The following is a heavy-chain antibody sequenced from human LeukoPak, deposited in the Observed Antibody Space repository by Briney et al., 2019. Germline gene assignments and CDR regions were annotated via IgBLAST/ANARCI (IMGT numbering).Heavy chain of an antibody. Sequence: GGSLRLSCAASGFTFSSYAMSWVRQAPGKGLEWVSAISGSGGSTYYADSVKGRFTISRDNSKNTLYLQMNSLRAEDTAVYYCAKYVAVAGRRNYYYYGMDVWGQGTTVTVSS. J-gene: IGHJ6*02. CDR1: GFTFSSYA. CDR3: AKYVAVAGRRNYYYYGMDV. V-gene: IGHV3-23*01. D-gene: IGHD6-19*01. CDR2: ISGSGGST.